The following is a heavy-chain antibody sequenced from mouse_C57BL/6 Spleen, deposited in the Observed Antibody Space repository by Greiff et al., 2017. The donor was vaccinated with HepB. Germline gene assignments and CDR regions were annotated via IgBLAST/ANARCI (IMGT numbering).Heavy chain of an antibody. CDR2: IDPSDSYT. Sequence: VQLQQSGAELVMPGASVKLSCKASGYTFTSYWMHWVKQRPGQGLEWIGEIDPSDSYTNYNQKFKGKSTLTVDKSSSTAYMQLSSLTSEYSAVYYCARSRGRGFDYWGQGTTLTVSS. V-gene: IGHV1-69*01. D-gene: IGHD3-3*01. J-gene: IGHJ2*01. CDR3: ARSRGRGFDY. CDR1: GYTFTSYW.